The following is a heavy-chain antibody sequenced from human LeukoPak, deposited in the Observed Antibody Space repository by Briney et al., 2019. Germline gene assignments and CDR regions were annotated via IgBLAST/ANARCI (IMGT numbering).Heavy chain of an antibody. D-gene: IGHD2-15*01. J-gene: IGHJ3*02. CDR1: GFTFSSYA. V-gene: IGHV3-30-3*01. CDR2: ISYDGSNK. CDR3: AREGYSRAFDI. Sequence: GGSLRLSCAASGFTFSSYAMHWVRQAPGKGLEWVAVISYDGSNKYYADSVKGRFTISRDNSKNTLYLQMNSLRAEDTAVYYCAREGYSRAFDIWGQGTMVTVSS.